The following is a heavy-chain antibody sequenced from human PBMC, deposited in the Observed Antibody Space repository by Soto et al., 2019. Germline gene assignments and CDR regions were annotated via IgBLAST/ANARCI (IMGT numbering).Heavy chain of an antibody. CDR2: ISATGTTT. Sequence: VGSLRLSCAASEFSFSSYALNWVRQAPGKGLVWVSAISATGTTTYYADSVKGRFTISRDNSKRTLFLQMDSLSPEDTAVYYCATYSSPFDYWGQGTLVTVSS. CDR1: EFSFSSYA. D-gene: IGHD6-13*01. V-gene: IGHV3-23*01. J-gene: IGHJ4*02. CDR3: ATYSSPFDY.